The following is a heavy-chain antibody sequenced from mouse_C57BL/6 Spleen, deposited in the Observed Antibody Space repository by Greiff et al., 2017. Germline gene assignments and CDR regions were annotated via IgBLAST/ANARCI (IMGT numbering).Heavy chain of an antibody. Sequence: EVQRVESGGGLVKPGGSLKLSCAASGFTFSSYAMSWVRQTPEKRLEWVATISDGGSYTYYPDNVKGRFTISRDNAKNNLYLQMSHLKSEDTAMYYCARDGNWYFDVWGTGTTVTVSS. CDR1: GFTFSSYA. CDR2: ISDGGSYT. CDR3: ARDGNWYFDV. V-gene: IGHV5-4*01. J-gene: IGHJ1*03. D-gene: IGHD4-1*01.